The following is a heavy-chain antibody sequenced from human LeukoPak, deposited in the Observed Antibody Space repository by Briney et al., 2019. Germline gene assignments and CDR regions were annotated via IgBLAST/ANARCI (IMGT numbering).Heavy chain of an antibody. D-gene: IGHD6-6*01. CDR2: IYHSGST. CDR1: GGSISSSSHY. Sequence: SETLSLTCTVSGGSISSSSHYWGWIRQPPGKGLEWIGSIYHSGSTYYNPSLKSRVTISVDTSKNQFSLKLSSVTAADTAVYYCARSSVAALHNWFDPWGQGALVTVSS. J-gene: IGHJ5*02. V-gene: IGHV4-39*07. CDR3: ARSSVAALHNWFDP.